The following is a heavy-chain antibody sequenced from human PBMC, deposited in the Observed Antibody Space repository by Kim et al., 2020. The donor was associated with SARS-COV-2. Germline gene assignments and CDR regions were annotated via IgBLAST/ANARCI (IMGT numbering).Heavy chain of an antibody. V-gene: IGHV4-34*01. D-gene: IGHD6-19*01. J-gene: IGHJ4*02. CDR3: ARGGDSGWYFDY. CDR2: INHSGNT. Sequence: SETLSLTCAVYGGSLSGYYWRWVRQPPGKGLEWIGEINHSGNTNYNPSLKSRVTISVDTSKNQFPLKLSAVTAADTAVYYCARGGDSGWYFDYWGQGTL. CDR1: GGSLSGYY.